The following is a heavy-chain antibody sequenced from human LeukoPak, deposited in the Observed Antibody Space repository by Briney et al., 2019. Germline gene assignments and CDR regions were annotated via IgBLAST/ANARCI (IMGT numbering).Heavy chain of an antibody. J-gene: IGHJ4*02. CDR1: GFTLSSYS. Sequence: AGGSLRLSCAASGFTLSSYSMSWVRQPPGKGLEWVSSISSSSSYIYYADSVKGRFTISRDNAKNSLYLQMNSLSAEDTAVYYCARPDDYGDLYYFDYWGQGTLVTVSS. V-gene: IGHV3-21*01. D-gene: IGHD4-17*01. CDR2: ISSSSSYI. CDR3: ARPDDYGDLYYFDY.